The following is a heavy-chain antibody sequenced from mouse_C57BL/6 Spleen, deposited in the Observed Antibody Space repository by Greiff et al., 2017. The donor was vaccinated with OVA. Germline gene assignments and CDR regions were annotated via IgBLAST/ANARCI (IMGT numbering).Heavy chain of an antibody. Sequence: QVQLKQSGAELVKPGASVKISCKASGYAFSSYWMNWVKQRPGKGLEWIGQIYPGDGDTNYNGKFKGKATLTADKSSSTAYMQLSSLTSEDSAVYFCARGEGYGSSYFDYWGQGTTLTVSS. V-gene: IGHV1-80*01. CDR2: IYPGDGDT. D-gene: IGHD1-1*01. CDR3: ARGEGYGSSYFDY. CDR1: GYAFSSYW. J-gene: IGHJ2*01.